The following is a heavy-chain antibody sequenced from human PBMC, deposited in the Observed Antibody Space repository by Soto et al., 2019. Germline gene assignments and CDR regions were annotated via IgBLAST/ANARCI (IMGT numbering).Heavy chain of an antibody. CDR3: ARRGSGYYYYDY. Sequence: QLHLQESGPGLVKPSETLSLTCTVSNGSISGSTYYWDWIRQPPEKGLEWIGSIYYSGSTYYNPSHKTRHTIPVDTSKNQFSLKLTSVTAADTAVYYCARRGSGYYYYDYWGQGTLVPVSS. CDR2: IYYSGST. CDR1: NGSISGSTYY. J-gene: IGHJ4*02. D-gene: IGHD5-12*01. V-gene: IGHV4-39*01.